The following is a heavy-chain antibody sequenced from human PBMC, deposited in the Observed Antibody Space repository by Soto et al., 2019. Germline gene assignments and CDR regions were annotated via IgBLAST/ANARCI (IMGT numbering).Heavy chain of an antibody. Sequence: QINLKESGPTLVKPTQTLTLTCSFSGFSLTTAGVGVGWVRQSPGEALERLALIYWDDDERYSPSMKTRLTITKDNSKNQVVLKMTNMAPVDTATYYCAHSRNLITEDAQVGDFDYWGQGTLVTVSS. V-gene: IGHV2-5*02. CDR1: GFSLTTAGVG. D-gene: IGHD3-10*01. CDR2: IYWDDDE. J-gene: IGHJ4*02. CDR3: AHSRNLITEDAQVGDFDY.